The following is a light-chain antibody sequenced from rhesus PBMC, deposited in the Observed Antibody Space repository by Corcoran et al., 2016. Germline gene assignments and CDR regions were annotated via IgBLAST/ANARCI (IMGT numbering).Light chain of an antibody. V-gene: IGKV3-10*01. J-gene: IGKJ2*01. CDR2: GAS. Sequence: QVILTQSPATLSLSPGERATLSCWASQSVSSYLAWYQQKPGPAPRLLIYGASSRATGIPDRFSGSGSETYFTPTLGSLEPEVVGVYHCNQHSSGYSFGQGTKVEIK. CDR1: QSVSSY. CDR3: NQHSSGYS.